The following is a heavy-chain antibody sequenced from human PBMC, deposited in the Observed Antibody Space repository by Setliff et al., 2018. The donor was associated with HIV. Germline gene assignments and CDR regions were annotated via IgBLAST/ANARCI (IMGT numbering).Heavy chain of an antibody. CDR2: INHSGNT. CDR1: GGSITSSGSYY. D-gene: IGHD2-2*01. V-gene: IGHV4-39*01. CDR3: ARRERYCSGLTCYRYFQR. J-gene: IGHJ1*01. Sequence: SETLSLTCTVSGGSITSSGSYYWAWLRQPPGKGLEWIGEINHSGNTNYNVSLKSRLTISIDMSKRQFYLRLNSVTAADTAVYYCARRERYCSGLTCYRYFQRWGQGTLVTVSS.